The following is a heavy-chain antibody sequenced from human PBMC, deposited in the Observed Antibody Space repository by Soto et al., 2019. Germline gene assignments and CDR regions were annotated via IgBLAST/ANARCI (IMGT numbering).Heavy chain of an antibody. Sequence: GGSLRLSCAASGFTFSRNWMNWVRQAPGEGLVWVARINRDGSTTTYADSVKGRFTISRDNAKNTLYLQMNSLKTEDTAVYYCTTSSPSSELTFYYYYGMDVWGQGTTVTVSS. CDR3: TTSSPSSELTFYYYYGMDV. D-gene: IGHD6-6*01. V-gene: IGHV3-74*03. J-gene: IGHJ6*02. CDR1: GFTFSRNW. CDR2: INRDGSTT.